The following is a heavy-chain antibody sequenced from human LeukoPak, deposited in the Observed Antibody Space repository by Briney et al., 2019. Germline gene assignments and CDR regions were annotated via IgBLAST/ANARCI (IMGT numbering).Heavy chain of an antibody. V-gene: IGHV1-2*02. CDR2: INPNSGGT. J-gene: IGHJ4*02. CDR3: ARLDIVVVAAYRGYFDY. D-gene: IGHD2-2*03. Sequence: ASVKVSCKASGYTFTGYYMHWVRQAPGQGLEWMGWINPNSGGTNYAQKFQGRVTMTRDTSISTAYMELSRLRSDDTAVYYCARLDIVVVAAYRGYFDYWGQGTLVAVSS. CDR1: GYTFTGYY.